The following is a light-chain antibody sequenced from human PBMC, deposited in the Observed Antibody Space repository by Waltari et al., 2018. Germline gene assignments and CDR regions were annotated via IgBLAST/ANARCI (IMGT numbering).Light chain of an antibody. CDR2: AAS. Sequence: DIQMTQSPPSLSASAGDRVTITCRASQSISSYLNWYQQKPGKAPKLLIYAASNLQTGVPSRFSGGGSGTDFTFVISNLQPEDIATYYCQQYEGLPRTFGQGTKLEMK. CDR1: QSISSY. J-gene: IGKJ2*02. CDR3: QQYEGLPRT. V-gene: IGKV1-33*01.